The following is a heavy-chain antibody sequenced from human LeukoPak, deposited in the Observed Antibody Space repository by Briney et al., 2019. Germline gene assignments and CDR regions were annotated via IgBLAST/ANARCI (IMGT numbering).Heavy chain of an antibody. Sequence: GGSLRLSCAASGFTFSSYGMHWVRQAPGKGLEWVAVISYDGSNKYYADSVKGRFTISRDNSKNTLYLQMNSLRAEDTAVYYCAKLSVAGTPHFDYWGQGTLVTVSS. CDR1: GFTFSSYG. CDR2: ISYDGSNK. V-gene: IGHV3-30*18. J-gene: IGHJ4*02. D-gene: IGHD6-19*01. CDR3: AKLSVAGTPHFDY.